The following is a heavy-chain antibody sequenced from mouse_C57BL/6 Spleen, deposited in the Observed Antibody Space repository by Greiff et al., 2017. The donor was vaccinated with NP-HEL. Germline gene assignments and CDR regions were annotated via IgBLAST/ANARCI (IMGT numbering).Heavy chain of an antibody. CDR1: GSPFPPYL. CDR3: ARRITTVDAMDY. CDR2: IYPSDSET. Sequence: QVQLPQPGAELVRPGSSVQLSCQASGSPFPPYLLPWVKPRPLPGLEWIGNIYPSDSETHYNQKFKDKAPLTVDKSSSTAYMQLSSLTSEDSAVYYCARRITTVDAMDYWGQGTSVTVSS. J-gene: IGHJ4*01. D-gene: IGHD1-1*01. V-gene: IGHV1-52*01.